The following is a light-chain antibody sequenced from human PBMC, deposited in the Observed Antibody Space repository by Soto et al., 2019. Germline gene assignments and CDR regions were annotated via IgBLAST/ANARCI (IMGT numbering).Light chain of an antibody. CDR3: QQYNTYST. CDR1: QTVNTW. J-gene: IGKJ1*01. V-gene: IGKV1-5*01. CDR2: DAS. Sequence: DIQMTQSPSTLSASVGDRVTITCRASQTVNTWLAWYQQKPGKAPNLLIFDASTLKSGVPSRFSGSGSGTEFTLTISSLQPDDFATYYCQQYNTYSTFGQGTKV.